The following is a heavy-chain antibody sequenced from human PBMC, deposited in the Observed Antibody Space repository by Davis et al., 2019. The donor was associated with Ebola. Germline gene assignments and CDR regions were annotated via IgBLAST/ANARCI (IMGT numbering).Heavy chain of an antibody. D-gene: IGHD1-7*01. CDR1: GFTFTNSW. Sequence: PGGSLRLSCVASGFTFTNSWMHWVRQAPGTGLVWVSRTNSDGTSTAYVDSVRGRFTISRDNAKNTLYLQMNSLRAEDTAVYFCAKGRPESITGTALNWLDPWGLGTLVTVSS. CDR3: AKGRPESITGTALNWLDP. CDR2: TNSDGTST. V-gene: IGHV3-74*01. J-gene: IGHJ5*02.